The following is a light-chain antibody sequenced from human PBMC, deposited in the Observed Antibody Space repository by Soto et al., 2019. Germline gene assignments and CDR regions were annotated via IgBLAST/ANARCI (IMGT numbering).Light chain of an antibody. Sequence: EIVLTQSPGTLSLSPGERATLSCRASQSVSSSSLAWYQQKPGQAPRLLIYGASSRATGIPDRFSGSGSGTDFTLTINRLEPEDFAVYYCQESPRTFGQGTKVDIK. CDR1: QSVSSSS. V-gene: IGKV3-20*01. CDR2: GAS. CDR3: QESPRT. J-gene: IGKJ1*01.